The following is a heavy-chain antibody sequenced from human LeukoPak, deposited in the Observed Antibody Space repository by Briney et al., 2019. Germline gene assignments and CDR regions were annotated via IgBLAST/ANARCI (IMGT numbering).Heavy chain of an antibody. CDR2: IKADGGEK. CDR1: GFTFSSYE. J-gene: IGHJ4*02. Sequence: GGSLRLSCAASGFTFSSYEMNWFRQTPGKRLEWVAKIKADGGEKDHVASVKGRFTISRDNAKNSLYLQMNSLRVEDTAVYYCARGGAARPDFWGQGTLVTVSS. V-gene: IGHV3-7*01. CDR3: ARGGAARPDF. D-gene: IGHD6-6*01.